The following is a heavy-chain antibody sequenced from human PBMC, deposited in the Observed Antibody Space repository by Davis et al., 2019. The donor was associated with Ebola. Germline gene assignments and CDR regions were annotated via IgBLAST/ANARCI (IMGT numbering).Heavy chain of an antibody. V-gene: IGHV4-4*02. CDR1: GCSVSSSDW. CDR3: ARVTVHYYYYGMDV. J-gene: IGHJ6*02. Sequence: MPSETLSLTCTVSGCSVSSSDWLPWVRQPPGNRRELFGEVFHTGATNYNPSLKSRVSTSVDTSKNQFSLRVNSVTAADTAVYYCARVTVHYYYYGMDVWGQGTTVTVSS. D-gene: IGHD4-17*01. CDR2: VFHTGAT.